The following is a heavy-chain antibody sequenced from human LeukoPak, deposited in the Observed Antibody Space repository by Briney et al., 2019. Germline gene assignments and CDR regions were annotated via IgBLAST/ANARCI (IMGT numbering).Heavy chain of an antibody. CDR3: ARDVIVPAANWFDP. V-gene: IGHV1-2*02. D-gene: IGHD2-2*01. CDR1: GYTFTGYY. Sequence: ASVKVSCKAPGYTFTGYYMHWVRQAPGQGLEWMGWINPNSGGTNYAQKFQGRVTMTRDTSISTAYMELSRLRSDDTAVYYCARDVIVPAANWFDPWGQGTLVTVSS. J-gene: IGHJ5*02. CDR2: INPNSGGT.